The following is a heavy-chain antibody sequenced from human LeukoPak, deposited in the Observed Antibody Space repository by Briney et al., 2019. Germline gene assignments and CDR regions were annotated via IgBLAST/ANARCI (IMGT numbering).Heavy chain of an antibody. CDR1: GGSFSSYY. D-gene: IGHD1-1*01. CDR2: VFQWEH. Sequence: SETLSLTCTVSGGSFSSYYWNWIRQSPGKGLEWIGYVFQWEHQLLPNYNPSLKTRVTISVDTSKNQFSLNLSSVTAADTAVYYCATSPTPQRIDYWGQGTLVTVSS. J-gene: IGHJ4*02. CDR3: ATSPTPQRIDY. V-gene: IGHV4-59*12.